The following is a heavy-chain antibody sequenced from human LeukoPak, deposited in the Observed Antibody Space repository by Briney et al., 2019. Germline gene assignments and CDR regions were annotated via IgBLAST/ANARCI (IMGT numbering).Heavy chain of an antibody. J-gene: IGHJ6*03. D-gene: IGHD3-22*01. V-gene: IGHV4-34*01. Sequence: SETLSLTCAVYGGSFSGYYWSWIRQPPGKGLEWIGEINHSGSTNYKPSLKSRVTISVDTSKNQFFLKLSSVTAADTAVYYCARGRFDYYDSSGYYRPREYYYYYYYMDVWGKGTTVTMSS. CDR2: INHSGST. CDR3: ARGRFDYYDSSGYYRPREYYYYYYYMDV. CDR1: GGSFSGYY.